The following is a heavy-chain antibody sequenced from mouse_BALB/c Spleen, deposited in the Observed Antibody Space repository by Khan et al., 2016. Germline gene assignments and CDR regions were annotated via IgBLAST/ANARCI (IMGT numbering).Heavy chain of an antibody. CDR1: GFSLTGYG. CDR2: MCGDGST. D-gene: IGHD1-1*02. Sequence: QVQLKESGPGLVAPSQSLSITCTASGFSLTGYGVNWVRQPPGKGLEWLGMMCGDGSTDYRSAIKSRLSSSKHTSKRRVTIKMYRLHTNGTSRYYCARLWGDYWGQGASVSVSS. CDR3: ARLWGDY. J-gene: IGHJ4*01. V-gene: IGHV2-6-7*01.